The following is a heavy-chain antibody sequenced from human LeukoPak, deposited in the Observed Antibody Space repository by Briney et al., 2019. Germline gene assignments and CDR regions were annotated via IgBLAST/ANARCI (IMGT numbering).Heavy chain of an antibody. V-gene: IGHV3-23*01. J-gene: IGHJ4*02. Sequence: GGSLRLSCAASGFTFSSYAMSWVRQAPGKGLEWVSAISGSGGSTYYADSVKGRFTISRDNSKNTLYLRMNSLRAEDTAVYYSAKDGNQVVTAKAPTDYWGQGTLVTVSS. CDR2: ISGSGGST. CDR1: GFTFSSYA. CDR3: AKDGNQVVTAKAPTDY. D-gene: IGHD2-21*02.